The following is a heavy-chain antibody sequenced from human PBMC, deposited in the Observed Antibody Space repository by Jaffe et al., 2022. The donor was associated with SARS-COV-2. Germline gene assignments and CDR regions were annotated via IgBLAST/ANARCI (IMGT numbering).Heavy chain of an antibody. CDR2: IYYSGST. J-gene: IGHJ5*02. CDR3: ARARGSSHIRTWFDP. V-gene: IGHV4-59*01. CDR1: GGSISSYY. Sequence: QVQLQESGPGLVKPSETLSLTCTVSGGSISSYYWSWIRQPPGKGLEWIGYIYYSGSTNYNPSLKSRVTISVDTSKNQFSLKLSSVTAADTAVYYCARARGSSHIRTWFDPWGQGTLVTVSS. D-gene: IGHD6-13*01.